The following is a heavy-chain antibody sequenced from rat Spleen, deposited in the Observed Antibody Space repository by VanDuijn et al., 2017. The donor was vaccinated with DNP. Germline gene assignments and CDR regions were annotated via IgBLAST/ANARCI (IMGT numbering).Heavy chain of an antibody. CDR1: GYSITSSY. CDR2: ISYSGRT. V-gene: IGHV3-1*01. J-gene: IGHJ2*01. Sequence: EVQLQESGPGLVKPSQSLSLTCSVTGYSITSSYRWNWIRQFPENKMEYVGHISYSGRTNYNPSLKRRISITRDTSKNQFFLQLNSVTTEDTATYYCARWGDYFDYWGQGVMVTVSS. CDR3: ARWGDYFDY.